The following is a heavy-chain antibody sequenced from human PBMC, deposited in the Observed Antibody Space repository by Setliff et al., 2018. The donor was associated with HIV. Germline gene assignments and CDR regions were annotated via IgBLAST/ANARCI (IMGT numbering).Heavy chain of an antibody. V-gene: IGHV4-39*02. CDR1: GGSISSSSYY. CDR3: ARLASTRDWYFDL. Sequence: SETLSLTCTVSGGSISSSSYYWGWIRQPPGKGLERIGSIYYIGTTYYNPSLKSRVTISIDTSKNDFSLKLTSVTAADTAMYYCARLASTRDWYFDLWGRGTLVTVSS. CDR2: IYYIGTT. J-gene: IGHJ2*01.